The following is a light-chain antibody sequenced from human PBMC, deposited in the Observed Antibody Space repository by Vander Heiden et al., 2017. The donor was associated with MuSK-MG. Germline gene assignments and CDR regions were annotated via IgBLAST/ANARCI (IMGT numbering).Light chain of an antibody. CDR3: SSYTSSSIWV. V-gene: IGLV2-14*01. CDR2: EVS. CDR1: SSDVGGYND. Sequence: QSALPHPAPASGFPGQSITISCTGTSSDVGGYNDVSWYQQHPGKAPKLMIYEVSNRPSGVSNRFSGSKSGNTASLTISGLQAEDEADYYCSSYTSSSIWVFGGGTKLTVL. J-gene: IGLJ3*02.